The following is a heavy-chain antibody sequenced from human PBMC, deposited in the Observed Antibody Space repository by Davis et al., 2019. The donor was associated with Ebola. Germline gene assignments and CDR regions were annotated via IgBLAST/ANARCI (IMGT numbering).Heavy chain of an antibody. CDR3: ARDLRYDSSSYDYYFYMDV. J-gene: IGHJ6*03. D-gene: IGHD3-22*01. CDR1: GGSISRGGSY. CDR2: SHYSGST. Sequence: PPDTLSLTCTVSGGSISRGGSYWTWIRQHPGKGLEWIGYSHYSGSTYYKPTLKSRVTISLNTSENKFPLNLYSVTAADTAVNYCARDLRYDSSSYDYYFYMDVWGKGTTVTVSS. V-gene: IGHV4-31*03.